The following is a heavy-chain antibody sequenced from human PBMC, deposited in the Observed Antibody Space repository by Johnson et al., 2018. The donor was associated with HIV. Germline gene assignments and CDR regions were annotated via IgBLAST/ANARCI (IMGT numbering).Heavy chain of an antibody. Sequence: QVQLVESGGGVMQPGKSLRLSCEASGFTFRSYAMHWVRQAPGKGLEWVAVITYDGRNKYYADSVKGRFNIFRDNSKNLTNLQMNGLSDEDTADYYCVRDQGSGWPTNAFDIWGRGTRVTVSS. V-gene: IGHV3-30*04. CDR3: VRDQGSGWPTNAFDI. D-gene: IGHD6-19*01. CDR2: ITYDGRNK. CDR1: GFTFRSYA. J-gene: IGHJ3*02.